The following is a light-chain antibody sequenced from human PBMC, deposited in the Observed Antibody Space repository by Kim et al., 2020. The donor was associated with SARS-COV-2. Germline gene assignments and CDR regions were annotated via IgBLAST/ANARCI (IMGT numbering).Light chain of an antibody. J-gene: IGLJ2*01. CDR2: QDS. Sequence: GPPGQTASLTCSGDKLGDKYACWYQQKPGQSPVLVIYQDSKRPSGIPERFSGSNSGNTATLTISGTQAMDEADYYCQAWDSSHVVFGGGTKLTVL. CDR1: KLGDKY. V-gene: IGLV3-1*01. CDR3: QAWDSSHVV.